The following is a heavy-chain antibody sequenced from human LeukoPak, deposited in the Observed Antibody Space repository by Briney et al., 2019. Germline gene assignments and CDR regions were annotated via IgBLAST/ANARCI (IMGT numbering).Heavy chain of an antibody. CDR2: IKQDGSEK. V-gene: IGHV3-7*01. CDR3: ARDVSRIAAAGMIWFDS. D-gene: IGHD6-13*01. CDR1: GFTFSSYW. J-gene: IGHJ5*01. Sequence: GGSLRLSCAASGFTFSSYWMSWVRQAPGKGLEWVANIKQDGSEKYYVDSVKGRFTISRDNAKNSLYLQMNSLRAEDTAVYYCARDVSRIAAAGMIWFDSWGQGTLVTVSS.